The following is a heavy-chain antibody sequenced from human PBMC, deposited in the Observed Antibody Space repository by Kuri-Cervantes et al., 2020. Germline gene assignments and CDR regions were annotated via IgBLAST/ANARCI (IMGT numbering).Heavy chain of an antibody. V-gene: IGHV2-5*05. CDR3: ARTYVIMGGYYFDY. J-gene: IGHJ4*02. Sequence: SGPTLVKPTQTLTLTCTFSGFSLSTSGVGVGWIRQPPGKALEWLALIYWDDDKRYGPSLKSRLTITKDTSKNQVVLTMTNMDPVDTATYYCARTYVIMGGYYFDYWGQGTLVTVSS. D-gene: IGHD3-16*02. CDR1: GFSLSTSGVG. CDR2: IYWDDDK.